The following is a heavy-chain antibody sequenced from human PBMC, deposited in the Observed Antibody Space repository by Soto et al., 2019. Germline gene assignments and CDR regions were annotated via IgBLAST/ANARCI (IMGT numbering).Heavy chain of an antibody. CDR2: INPSGGST. CDR3: ARGSGKGSGWRRYFDY. D-gene: IGHD6-19*01. J-gene: IGHJ4*02. Sequence: QVQLVQSGAEVKKPGASVKVSCKASGYTFTIYYMHWVRQAPGQGLEWMGIINPSGGSTRYAQKFQGRVTMTRDTSTSTVYKELSSLRSENTAVYYCARGSGKGSGWRRYFDYWGQGSLVTVSS. V-gene: IGHV1-46*01. CDR1: GYTFTIYY.